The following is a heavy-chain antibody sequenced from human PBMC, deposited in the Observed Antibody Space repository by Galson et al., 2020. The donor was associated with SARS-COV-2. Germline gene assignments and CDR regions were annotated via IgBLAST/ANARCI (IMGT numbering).Heavy chain of an antibody. CDR3: ARKLVSKTNWNDIWFDP. J-gene: IGHJ5*02. CDR1: GFSLSSRGMG. Sequence: SGPTLVKPTQTLTLTCTFSGFSLSSRGMGVGWIRQPPGKALEWLVLINWDDDKRYSPSLRSRVTITKDTSKNQVVLTMTNMDPVDTATYYCARKLVSKTNWNDIWFDPWCQGTGVTVSS. CDR2: INWDDDK. V-gene: IGHV2-5*02. D-gene: IGHD1-1*01.